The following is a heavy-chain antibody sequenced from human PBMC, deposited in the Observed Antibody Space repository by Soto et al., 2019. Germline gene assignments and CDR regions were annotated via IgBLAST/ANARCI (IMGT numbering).Heavy chain of an antibody. V-gene: IGHV6-1*01. CDR3: ARDRELEPLPIGYYGMDV. J-gene: IGHJ6*02. D-gene: IGHD1-1*01. Sequence: QVQLQQSGPGLVKPSQTLSLTCAISGDSVSSNSAAWYWIRQSPSRGLEWLGRTYYRSKWYNDYAVSVKSRITINPDTSKNQFSLQLNSVTPEDTAVYYCARDRELEPLPIGYYGMDVWGQGTTVTVSS. CDR1: GDSVSSNSAA. CDR2: TYYRSKWYN.